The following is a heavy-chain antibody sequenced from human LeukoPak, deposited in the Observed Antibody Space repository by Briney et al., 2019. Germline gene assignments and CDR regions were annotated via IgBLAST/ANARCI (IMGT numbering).Heavy chain of an antibody. J-gene: IGHJ6*03. CDR1: GYTFTGYY. CDR3: ARDKVGYCSGGSCYSALEYYYYYMDV. V-gene: IGHV1-2*02. D-gene: IGHD2-15*01. Sequence: ASVKVSCKASGYTFTGYYMHWVRQAPGQGLEWMGWINPNSGGTNYAQKFQGRVTMTRDTSISTAYMELSRLRSDDTAVYYCARDKVGYCSGGSCYSALEYYYYYMDVWGKGTTVTISS. CDR2: INPNSGGT.